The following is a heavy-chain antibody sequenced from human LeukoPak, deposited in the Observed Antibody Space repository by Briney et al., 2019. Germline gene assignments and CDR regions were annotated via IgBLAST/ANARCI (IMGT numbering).Heavy chain of an antibody. Sequence: SETLSLTCAVYGGSFSGYYWSWIRQPPGKGLEWIGEINHSGSTNYNPSLKSRVTISVDTSKNQFSLKLSSVTAADTAVYYCARRSTSSSVAGNYYYYMDVWGKGTTVTISS. J-gene: IGHJ6*03. D-gene: IGHD6-19*01. CDR2: INHSGST. CDR3: ARRSTSSSVAGNYYYYMDV. V-gene: IGHV4-34*01. CDR1: GGSFSGYY.